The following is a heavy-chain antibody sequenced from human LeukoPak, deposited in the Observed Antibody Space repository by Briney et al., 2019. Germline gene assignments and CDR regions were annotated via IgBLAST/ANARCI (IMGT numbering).Heavy chain of an antibody. Sequence: PGGSLRLSCAASGFTFSGSAMHWVRQASGKGLEWVGRIRSRANSYATAYAASVKGRFTISRDDSKNTAYLQMNSLKTEDTAVYYCTSRTTVTDVPPDWGQGTLVTVSS. V-gene: IGHV3-73*01. D-gene: IGHD4-17*01. CDR2: IRSRANSYAT. CDR3: TSRTTVTDVPPD. CDR1: GFTFSGSA. J-gene: IGHJ4*02.